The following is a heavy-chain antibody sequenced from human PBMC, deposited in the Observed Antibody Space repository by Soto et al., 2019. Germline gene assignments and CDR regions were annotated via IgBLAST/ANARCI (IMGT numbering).Heavy chain of an antibody. Sequence: GGSLRLSCAASGFTFSSYSMNWVRQAPGKGLEWVSSISSSSSYIYYADSVKGRFTISRDNAKNSLYLQMNSLRAEDTAVYYCARANSHLVPAATTKYYYYYMDVWGKGTTVTVSS. J-gene: IGHJ6*03. D-gene: IGHD2-2*01. V-gene: IGHV3-21*01. CDR2: ISSSSSYI. CDR3: ARANSHLVPAATTKYYYYYMDV. CDR1: GFTFSSYS.